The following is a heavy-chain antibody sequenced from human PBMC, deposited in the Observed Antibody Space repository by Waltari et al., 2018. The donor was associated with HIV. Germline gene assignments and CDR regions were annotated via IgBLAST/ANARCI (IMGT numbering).Heavy chain of an antibody. J-gene: IGHJ1*01. Sequence: EVQLVQSGAEVQKPGASLKLSCKGSGFRFTTHWIGWVRQMSGKGLEWMAIIYPGDSDTRYSPSFQGQVTISADKSISTAYLQWSSLKASDTAMYYCVLGMVVTATHEYTQHWGQGTLVTVSS. D-gene: IGHD2-21*02. V-gene: IGHV5-51*03. CDR1: GFRFTTHW. CDR2: IYPGDSDT. CDR3: VLGMVVTATHEYTQH.